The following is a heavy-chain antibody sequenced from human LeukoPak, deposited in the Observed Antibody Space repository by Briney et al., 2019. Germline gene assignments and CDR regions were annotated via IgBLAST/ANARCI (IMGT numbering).Heavy chain of an antibody. J-gene: IGHJ4*02. Sequence: GGSLRLSCAASGFTFSIYAMTWVRQSAGKGLEWVSSISGGGDSTFYEGSVKGRFTISRDNSKNTLHLEMNSLRDDDTAVYYCAKDRDGSARGYTHFDYWGQGTLVTVSS. CDR2: ISGGGDST. V-gene: IGHV3-23*01. CDR3: AKDRDGSARGYTHFDY. CDR1: GFTFSIYA. D-gene: IGHD3-10*01.